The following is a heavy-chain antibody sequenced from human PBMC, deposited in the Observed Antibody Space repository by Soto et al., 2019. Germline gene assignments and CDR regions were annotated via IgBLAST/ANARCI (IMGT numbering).Heavy chain of an antibody. V-gene: IGHV4-39*01. CDR1: GGSISSSSYY. CDR3: ARGPTLGIFGVVISYMDV. D-gene: IGHD3-3*01. Sequence: SETLSLTRTVSGGSISSSSYYWGWIRQPPGKGLEWIGSIYYSGSTYYNPSLKSRVTISVDTSKNQFSLKLSSVTAADTAVYYCARGPTLGIFGVVISYMDVWGKGTTVTVSS. CDR2: IYYSGST. J-gene: IGHJ6*03.